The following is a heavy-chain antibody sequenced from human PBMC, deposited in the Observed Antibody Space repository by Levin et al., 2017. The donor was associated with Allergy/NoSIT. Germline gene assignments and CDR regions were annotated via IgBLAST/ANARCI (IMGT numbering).Heavy chain of an antibody. Sequence: SGPTLVKPTQTLTLTCTFSGFSLSNSGVGVGWIRQPPGKALEWLALIYWNDDKRYSPSLKSRLTITKDTSKNQVVLTMTNMDPVDTATYYCAHRRGDYDILTGWDYYYYGMDVWGQGTTATVSS. D-gene: IGHD3-9*01. CDR2: IYWNDDK. CDR1: GFSLSNSGVG. V-gene: IGHV2-5*01. J-gene: IGHJ6*02. CDR3: AHRRGDYDILTGWDYYYYGMDV.